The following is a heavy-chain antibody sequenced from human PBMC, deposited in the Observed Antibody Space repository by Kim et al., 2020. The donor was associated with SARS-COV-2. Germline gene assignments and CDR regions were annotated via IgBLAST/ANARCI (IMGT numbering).Heavy chain of an antibody. V-gene: IGHV3-7*03. CDR2: INYGGSEE. Sequence: GGSLRLSCAASGFTFSSYWMSWVRQAPGRGLECVANINYGGSEEYYVDSVKGRFTISRDNAKNSLYLQMNSLRAEDTAVYYCARGGWYLEYWGQGTLVTVSS. CDR3: ARGGWYLEY. J-gene: IGHJ4*02. CDR1: GFTFSSYW. D-gene: IGHD6-19*01.